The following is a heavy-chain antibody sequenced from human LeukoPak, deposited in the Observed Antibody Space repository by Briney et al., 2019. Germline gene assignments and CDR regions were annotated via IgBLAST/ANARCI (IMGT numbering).Heavy chain of an antibody. CDR2: IIPIFGTA. D-gene: IGHD6-6*01. CDR3: ARGRAAPRKYFDY. Sequence: GASVKVSCKASGGTFSSYAISWVRQAPGQGLEWMGGIIPIFGTANYAQKFQGRVTITADESTSTAYMELSSLRSEDTAVYYCARGRAAPRKYFDYWGQGTLVTVSS. V-gene: IGHV1-69*13. J-gene: IGHJ4*02. CDR1: GGTFSSYA.